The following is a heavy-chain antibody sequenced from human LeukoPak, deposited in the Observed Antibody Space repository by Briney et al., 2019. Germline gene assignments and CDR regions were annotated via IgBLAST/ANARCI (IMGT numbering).Heavy chain of an antibody. CDR1: GFTFSSYG. CDR2: ISYDGSNK. CDR3: ARDASDIVIVPDAVGPFDL. V-gene: IGHV3-30*03. D-gene: IGHD2-15*01. J-gene: IGHJ4*02. Sequence: PGRSLRLSCAASGFTFSSYGMHWVRQAPGKGLEWVAVISYDGSNKYYADSVKGRFTISRDNSKNTLYLQMGSLRAEDMAVYYCARDASDIVIVPDAVGPFDLWGQGTLVTVSS.